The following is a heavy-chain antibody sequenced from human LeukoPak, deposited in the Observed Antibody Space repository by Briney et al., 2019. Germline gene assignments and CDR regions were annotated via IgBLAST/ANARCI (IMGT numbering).Heavy chain of an antibody. CDR3: SRGHYGLDV. CDR2: INQDGTET. J-gene: IGHJ6*02. CDR1: EFTFSNWW. D-gene: IGHD3-10*01. Sequence: PGGSLRLSCAASEFTFSNWWMTWVRQAPGRGLEWVAHINQDGTETSFVDSVKGRFTISRDNAKSSLYLEMNSLRAEDTAIYYCSRGHYGLDVWGQGTTVTVSS. V-gene: IGHV3-7*01.